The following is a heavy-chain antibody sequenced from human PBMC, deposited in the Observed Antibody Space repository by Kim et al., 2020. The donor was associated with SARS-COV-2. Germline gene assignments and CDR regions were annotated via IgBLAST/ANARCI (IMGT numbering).Heavy chain of an antibody. CDR1: DFIFSNYW. V-gene: IGHV3-74*01. Sequence: GGSLRLSCAVSDFIFSNYWMHWVRQVPGKGLVWVSRINNDGIDTSYADSVKGRFTISRDNAKNTLYLQMNSLRAEDTAVYYCARGRTWYNSAFDYWGQGT. J-gene: IGHJ4*02. CDR3: ARGRTWYNSAFDY. D-gene: IGHD1-20*01. CDR2: INNDGIDT.